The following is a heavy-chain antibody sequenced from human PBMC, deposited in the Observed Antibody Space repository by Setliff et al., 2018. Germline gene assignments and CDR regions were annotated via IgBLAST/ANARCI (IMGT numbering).Heavy chain of an antibody. V-gene: IGHV4-59*01. CDR1: GGSIRNYY. CDR2: IYYSGNT. J-gene: IGHJ5*01. Sequence: PSETLSLTCTVSGGSIRNYYWSWIRQPPGRGLEWIGYIYYSGNTNYNPSLKSRVTISVDTSKNQFSLKLSSVTAADTAVYFCASRRTGPGGWFDYWGQGTLVTVSS. D-gene: IGHD1-26*01. CDR3: ASRRTGPGGWFDY.